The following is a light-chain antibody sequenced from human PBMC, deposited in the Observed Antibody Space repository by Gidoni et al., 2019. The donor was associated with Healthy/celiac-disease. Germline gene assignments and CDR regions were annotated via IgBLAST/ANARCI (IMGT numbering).Light chain of an antibody. CDR3: QQYGSSPT. Sequence: EIVLTHSPGTLSLSPGERATLSCRASQSVSSSYLAWYQQKPGQAPRRLIYGASSRATGIPDRLSGSGSGTDFTLTISRMEPEDFAVYYCQQYGSSPTFGQGTKVEIK. J-gene: IGKJ1*01. CDR1: QSVSSSY. V-gene: IGKV3-20*01. CDR2: GAS.